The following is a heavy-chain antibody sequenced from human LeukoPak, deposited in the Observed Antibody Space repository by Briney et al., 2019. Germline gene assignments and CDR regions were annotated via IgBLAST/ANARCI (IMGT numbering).Heavy chain of an antibody. CDR1: GGTFSSCA. J-gene: IGHJ6*03. Sequence: ASVKVTCKASGGTFSSCAISWVRQAPGQGLEWMGGIIPIFGTANYAQKFQGRVTITADESTSTAYMELSSLRSEDTAVYYCARGATIDYYYYYYMDVWGKGTTVTISS. CDR3: ARGATIDYYYYYYMDV. V-gene: IGHV1-69*13. CDR2: IIPIFGTA. D-gene: IGHD5-12*01.